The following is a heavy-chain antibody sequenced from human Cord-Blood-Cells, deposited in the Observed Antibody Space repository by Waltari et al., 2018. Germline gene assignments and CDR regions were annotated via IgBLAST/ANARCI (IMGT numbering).Heavy chain of an antibody. D-gene: IGHD5-12*01. Sequence: VQLVQSGAEVKKPGSSVKVSCKASGGPFSSSVISWVRQPPGQGLEWMGGIIPIFGTANYAQKFQGRVTITADESTSTAYMELSSLRSEDTAVYYCARDRSIDIVATNWFDPWGQGTLVTVSS. J-gene: IGHJ5*02. CDR1: GGPFSSSV. V-gene: IGHV1-69*01. CDR3: ARDRSIDIVATNWFDP. CDR2: IIPIFGTA.